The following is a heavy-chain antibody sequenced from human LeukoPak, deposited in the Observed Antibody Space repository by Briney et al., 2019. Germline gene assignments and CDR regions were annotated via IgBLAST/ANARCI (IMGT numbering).Heavy chain of an antibody. CDR3: ARQEYCSGGSCPPGDWFDP. CDR2: IYPGDSDT. CDR1: GYSFTSYW. V-gene: IGHV5-51*01. D-gene: IGHD2-15*01. J-gene: IGHJ5*02. Sequence: GESLKISCKGSGYSFTSYWIGWVRQMPGKGLEWMGIIYPGDSDTRYSPSFQGQVTISADKSISTAYLQWSSLKASDTAMYYCARQEYCSGGSCPPGDWFDPWGQGTLVAVSS.